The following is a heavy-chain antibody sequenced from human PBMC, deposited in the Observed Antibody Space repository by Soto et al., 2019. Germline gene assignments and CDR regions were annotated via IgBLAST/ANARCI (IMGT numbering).Heavy chain of an antibody. V-gene: IGHV1-18*01. J-gene: IGHJ5*02. CDR1: GYTFTSYG. CDR3: GGAPMVRREPRVNWFDP. CDR2: ISAYNGNT. Sequence: QVQLVQSGAEVKKPGASVKVSCKASGYTFTSYGISWVRQAPGQGLEWMGWISAYNGNTNYAQKLQGRVTMTTDTFTSHAYKELGSLRSDDPAVDYLGGAPMVRREPRVNWFDPWGQGTLVTVSS. D-gene: IGHD3-10*01.